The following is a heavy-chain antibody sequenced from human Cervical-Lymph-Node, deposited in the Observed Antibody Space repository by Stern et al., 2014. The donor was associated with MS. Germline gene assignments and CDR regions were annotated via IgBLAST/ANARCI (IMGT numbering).Heavy chain of an antibody. CDR3: ARHVTRYNWNNGFDP. Sequence: VQLVESGPGLVEPSETLSLTCSVSSGSITSGFYYWGWIRQTPGKGLEWIGTISYTWNTHYNPSLKSRVTLSVDTSKTQFSLKLPSVTAADTAVYYCARHVTRYNWNNGFDPWGQGTQVTVSS. CDR2: ISYTWNT. CDR1: SGSITSGFYY. D-gene: IGHD1-1*01. J-gene: IGHJ5*02. V-gene: IGHV4-39*01.